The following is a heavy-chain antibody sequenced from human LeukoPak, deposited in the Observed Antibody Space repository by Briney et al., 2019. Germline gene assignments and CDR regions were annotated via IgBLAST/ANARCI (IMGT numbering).Heavy chain of an antibody. CDR1: GFTFSSYW. V-gene: IGHV3-7*01. CDR3: ARDLGATLVYYFDY. D-gene: IGHD1-26*01. CDR2: IKQDGSEK. J-gene: IGHJ4*02. Sequence: GGSLRLSCAASGFTFSSYWMSWVRQAPGKGLEWVANIKQDGSEKYYVDSVKGRFTISRDNAKNSLYLQMNSLRDEDTAVYYCARDLGATLVYYFDYWGRGTLVTVSS.